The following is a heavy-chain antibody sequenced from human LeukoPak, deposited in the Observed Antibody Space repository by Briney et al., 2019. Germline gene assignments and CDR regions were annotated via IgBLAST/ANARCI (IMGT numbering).Heavy chain of an antibody. Sequence: SETLSLTCTVSGYSISSGYYWAWIRQPPGKGLEWIGSIFHTGSTYHNPSLKSRVTISVDTSKNQFSLKLNSVTAADTAVYYCARVVDGGNDYWGQGTLVTVSS. D-gene: IGHD4-23*01. V-gene: IGHV4-38-2*02. J-gene: IGHJ4*02. CDR2: IFHTGST. CDR3: ARVVDGGNDY. CDR1: GYSISSGYY.